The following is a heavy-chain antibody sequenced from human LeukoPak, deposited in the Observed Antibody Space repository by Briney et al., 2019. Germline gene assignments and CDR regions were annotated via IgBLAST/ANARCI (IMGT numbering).Heavy chain of an antibody. Sequence: SGGSLRLSCAASGFTFSSYGMHWVRQAPGKGLEWVAFIRYDGSNKYYADSVKGRFTISRDNSKNTLYLQMNSLRAEDTAVYYCAKETWFGEYLFDYWGQGTLVTVSS. CDR1: GFTFSSYG. J-gene: IGHJ4*02. V-gene: IGHV3-30*02. CDR2: IRYDGSNK. D-gene: IGHD3-10*01. CDR3: AKETWFGEYLFDY.